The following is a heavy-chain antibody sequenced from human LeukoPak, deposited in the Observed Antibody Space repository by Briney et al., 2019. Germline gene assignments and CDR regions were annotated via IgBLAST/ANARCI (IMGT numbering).Heavy chain of an antibody. Sequence: PRGSLRLSCAASGFTLDNYNFNWVRQAPGKGLEWVSVIYSGGSTYYADSVKGRFTISRDNSKNTLYLQMNSLRAEDTAVYYCARGGANYYDSSRGLDYWGQGTLVTVSS. J-gene: IGHJ4*02. CDR1: GFTLDNYN. D-gene: IGHD3-22*01. CDR2: IYSGGST. CDR3: ARGGANYYDSSRGLDY. V-gene: IGHV3-66*01.